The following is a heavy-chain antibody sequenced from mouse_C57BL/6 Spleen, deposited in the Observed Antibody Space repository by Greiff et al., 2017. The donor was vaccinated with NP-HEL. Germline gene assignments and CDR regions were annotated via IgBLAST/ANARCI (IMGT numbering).Heavy chain of an antibody. Sequence: EVQLQQSGAELVKPGASVQLSCTASGFNIKDYYMHWVKQRTEQGLEWIGRIDPEDGETKYAPKFQGKATIPADTSANTAYLQLSSLTSEDTAVDYCAPYDYDEGDRAMDYWGQGTSVTVSS. CDR1: GFNIKDYY. J-gene: IGHJ4*01. CDR3: APYDYDEGDRAMDY. D-gene: IGHD2-4*01. CDR2: IDPEDGET. V-gene: IGHV14-2*01.